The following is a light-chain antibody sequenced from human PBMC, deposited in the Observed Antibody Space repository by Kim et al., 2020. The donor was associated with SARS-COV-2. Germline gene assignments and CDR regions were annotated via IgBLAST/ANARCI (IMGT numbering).Light chain of an antibody. CDR2: DAS. J-gene: IGKJ5*01. CDR1: QSVSRY. V-gene: IGKV3-11*01. CDR3: HQRSNWPIT. Sequence: DIVLTQSPDTLSLSPGESATLSCRASQSVSRYLAWYQQKPGQAPRLLIYDASNRATGIPARFSGSGSGTDFTLTISSLEPEDFAVYYCHQRSNWPITFGQGTRLEIK.